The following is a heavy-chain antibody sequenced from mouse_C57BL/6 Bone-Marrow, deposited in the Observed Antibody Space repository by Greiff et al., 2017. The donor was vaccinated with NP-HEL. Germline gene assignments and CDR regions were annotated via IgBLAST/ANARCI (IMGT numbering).Heavy chain of an antibody. V-gene: IGHV1-54*01. J-gene: IGHJ3*01. D-gene: IGHD6-1*01. CDR3: AREPYGPHAY. CDR1: GYAFTNYL. CDR2: INPGSGGT. Sequence: QVQLQQSGAELVRPGTSVKVSCKASGYAFTNYLIEWVKQRPGQGLEWIGVINPGSGGTNYNEKFKGKATLTADKSSSTAYMQLSSLTSEDSAVYFCAREPYGPHAYWGQGTLVTVSA.